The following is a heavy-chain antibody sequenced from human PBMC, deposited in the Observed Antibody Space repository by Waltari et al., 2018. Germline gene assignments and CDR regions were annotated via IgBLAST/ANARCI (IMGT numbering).Heavy chain of an antibody. CDR1: GFIFSNYA. CDR3: ASRAYYQSSGYFYFYYFDY. V-gene: IGHV3-23*04. D-gene: IGHD3-22*01. J-gene: IGHJ4*02. CDR2: ISGSAGST. Sequence: EVQLVDSGGGLVQPGGSLRLSCAASGFIFSNYAMSWVRQAPGKGLEGVSGISGSAGSTDYADSVKGRFTISRDNSKNMLYLQMNSLSAEDTAVYYCASRAYYQSSGYFYFYYFDYWGQGTRVTVSS.